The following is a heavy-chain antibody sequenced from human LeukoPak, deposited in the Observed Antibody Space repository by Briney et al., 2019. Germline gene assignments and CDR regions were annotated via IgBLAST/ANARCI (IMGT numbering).Heavy chain of an antibody. Sequence: PSETLSLTCAVYGGSLSGYYWSWTRQPPGKGLEWIGEINHSGSTNYNPSLKSRVTISVDTSKNQFSLKLSSVTAADTAVYYCARRGSGYALTHWGQGALVTVSS. CDR3: ARRGSGYALTH. CDR2: INHSGST. CDR1: GGSLSGYY. V-gene: IGHV4-34*01. J-gene: IGHJ1*01. D-gene: IGHD5-12*01.